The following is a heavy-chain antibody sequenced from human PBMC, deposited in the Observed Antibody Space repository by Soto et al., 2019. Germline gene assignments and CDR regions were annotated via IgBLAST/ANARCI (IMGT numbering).Heavy chain of an antibody. CDR2: ISGSGVST. CDR1: GFTFSSYA. V-gene: IGHV3-23*01. D-gene: IGHD2-15*01. CDR3: ATDYSHTGYCSAGSCYSDY. Sequence: EVQLLESGGTLGQPGGSLRLSCVASGFTFSSYAMSWVRQAPGKGLEWVSGISGSGVSTYYADSVRGRFTISRDYSKNTLYLQMNSLRAEDTAVYFCATDYSHTGYCSAGSCYSDYWGQGTLVTVSS. J-gene: IGHJ4*02.